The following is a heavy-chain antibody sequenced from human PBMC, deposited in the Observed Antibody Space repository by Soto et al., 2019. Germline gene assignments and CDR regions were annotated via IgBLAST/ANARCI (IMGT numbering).Heavy chain of an antibody. CDR3: AKDSDIVVVVAAPLDY. V-gene: IGHV3-23*04. CDR2: ISGSGGST. Sequence: EVQLVESGGGLVKPGGSLRLSCAASGFTFSSYAMSWVRQAPGKGLEWVSAISGSGGSTYYADSVKGRFTISRDNSKNTLYLQMNSLRAEDTAVYYCAKDSDIVVVVAAPLDYWGQGTLVTVSS. CDR1: GFTFSSYA. J-gene: IGHJ4*02. D-gene: IGHD2-15*01.